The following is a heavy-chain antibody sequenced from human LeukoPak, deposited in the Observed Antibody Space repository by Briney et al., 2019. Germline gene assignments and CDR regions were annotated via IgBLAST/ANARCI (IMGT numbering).Heavy chain of an antibody. D-gene: IGHD6-19*01. CDR2: IYYSGST. CDR1: GGSISSSSYY. V-gene: IGHV4-39*01. Sequence: SETLSLTCTVSGGSISSSSYYWGWIRQPPGKGLEWIGSIYYSGSTYYNPSLKSRVTISVDTSKNQFSLKLSSVTAADTAVYYCARGGSSGWYLYFDYWGQGTLVTVSS. CDR3: ARGGSSGWYLYFDY. J-gene: IGHJ4*02.